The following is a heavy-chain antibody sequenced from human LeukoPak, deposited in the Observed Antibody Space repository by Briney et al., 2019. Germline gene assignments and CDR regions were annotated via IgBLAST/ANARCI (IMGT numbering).Heavy chain of an antibody. CDR3: ARGRAAAGFFEY. Sequence: PGGSLRLSCAASGFIVSSNCMTWVRQAPGKGLEWVSVIYSGGSTYYADSVKGRFTISRDNSKNTLYLQMNNLRADDTAVYYCARGRAAAGFFEYWGQGTLVTVSS. J-gene: IGHJ4*02. D-gene: IGHD6-13*01. CDR1: GFIVSSNC. CDR2: IYSGGST. V-gene: IGHV3-53*01.